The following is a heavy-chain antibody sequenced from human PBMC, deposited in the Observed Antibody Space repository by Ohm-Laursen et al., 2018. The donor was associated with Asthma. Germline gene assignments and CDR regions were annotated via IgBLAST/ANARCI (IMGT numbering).Heavy chain of an antibody. CDR1: EFTVSSNY. Sequence: SLRLSCAASEFTVSSNYMSWVRQAPGKGLEWVSVIYSGGSTYYADSVKGRFTISRDNSKNTLYLQMNSLRAEDTAVYYCARVFDWLLPNYFDYWGQGTLVTVSS. D-gene: IGHD3-9*01. CDR3: ARVFDWLLPNYFDY. J-gene: IGHJ4*02. V-gene: IGHV3-53*01. CDR2: IYSGGST.